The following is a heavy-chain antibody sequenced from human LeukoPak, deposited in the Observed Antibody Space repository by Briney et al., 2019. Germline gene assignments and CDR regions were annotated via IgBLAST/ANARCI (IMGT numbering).Heavy chain of an antibody. CDR3: ARDRIVVVPAAITLYYYYGMGV. D-gene: IGHD2-2*02. J-gene: IGHJ6*04. CDR1: GGSISSGDYY. CDR2: IYYSGST. Sequence: SQTLSLTCTVSGGSISSGDYYWSWIRQPPGKGLEWIGYIYYSGSTYYNPSLKSRVTISVDTSKNQFSLKLSSVTAADAAVYYCARDRIVVVPAAITLYYYYGMGVWGKGATVTVSS. V-gene: IGHV4-30-4*01.